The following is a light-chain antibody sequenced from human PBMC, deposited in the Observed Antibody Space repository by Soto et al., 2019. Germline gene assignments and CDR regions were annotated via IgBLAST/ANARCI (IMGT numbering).Light chain of an antibody. CDR2: ATS. V-gene: IGKV3-20*01. CDR3: QQYCDSPLFT. Sequence: EIVLTQSPGTLSLSPGERATLSCRASQSVSSSYLAWYQQKPGQAPRLLIYATSSRATGIPDRFSGSGSGTDFTLTISRLEPEDFAVYYCQQYCDSPLFTFGPGTKVDIK. J-gene: IGKJ3*01. CDR1: QSVSSSY.